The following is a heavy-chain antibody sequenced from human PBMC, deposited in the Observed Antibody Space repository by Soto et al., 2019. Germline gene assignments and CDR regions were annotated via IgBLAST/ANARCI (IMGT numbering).Heavy chain of an antibody. CDR1: GGSFSGYY. CDR3: ARIGGLNVDTAMGRPFDY. Sequence: PSETLSLTCAVYGGSFSGYYWSWIRQPPGKGLEWIGEINHSGSANYNPSLKSRVTISVDTSKNQFSLKLSSVTAADTAVYYCARIGGLNVDTAMGRPFDYWGQGTLVTVSS. J-gene: IGHJ4*02. V-gene: IGHV4-34*01. CDR2: INHSGSA. D-gene: IGHD5-18*01.